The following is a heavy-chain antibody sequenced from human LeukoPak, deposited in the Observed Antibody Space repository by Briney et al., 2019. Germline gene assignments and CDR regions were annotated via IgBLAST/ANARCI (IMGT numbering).Heavy chain of an antibody. CDR3: ARGTNGGPPYYYYMDV. J-gene: IGHJ6*03. V-gene: IGHV3-30*02. Sequence: GGSLRLSCAASGFTFRSYGMHWVRQAPGKGVEGVAFIRYDGTNKYYADSVKGRFTISRDNAKNSLYLQMNSLRAEDTALYYCARGTNGGPPYYYYMDVWGKGTTVTVSS. CDR1: GFTFRSYG. CDR2: IRYDGTNK. D-gene: IGHD2-8*01.